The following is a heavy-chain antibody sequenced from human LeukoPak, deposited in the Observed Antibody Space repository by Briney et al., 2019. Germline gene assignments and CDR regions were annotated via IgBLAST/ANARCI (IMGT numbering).Heavy chain of an antibody. V-gene: IGHV1-18*04. CDR3: ARDGMATILECDY. CDR1: GYTFTGYY. D-gene: IGHD5-24*01. Sequence: ASVKVSCKASGYTFTGYYMHWVRQAPGQGLEWMGWISAYNGNTNYAQKLQGRVTMTTDTSTSTAYMELRSLRSDDTAVYYCARDGMATILECDYWGQGTLVTVSS. CDR2: ISAYNGNT. J-gene: IGHJ4*02.